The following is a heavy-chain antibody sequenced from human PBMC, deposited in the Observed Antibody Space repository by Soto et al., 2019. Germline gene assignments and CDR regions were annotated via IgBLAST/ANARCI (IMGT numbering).Heavy chain of an antibody. Sequence: GESLKISCKGSGYSFTSYWISWVCQMPGKGLEWMGRIDPSDSYTNYSPSFQGHVIISADKSISTAYLQWSSLKASDTAMYYCARLERRDYYYYGMDVWGQGTTVTVSS. J-gene: IGHJ6*02. V-gene: IGHV5-10-1*01. D-gene: IGHD1-1*01. CDR2: IDPSDSYT. CDR1: GYSFTSYW. CDR3: ARLERRDYYYYGMDV.